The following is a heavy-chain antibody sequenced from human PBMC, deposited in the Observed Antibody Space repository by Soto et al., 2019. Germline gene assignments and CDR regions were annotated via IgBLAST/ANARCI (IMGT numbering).Heavy chain of an antibody. V-gene: IGHV3-73*01. D-gene: IGHD4-17*01. J-gene: IGHJ4*02. CDR1: GFTFSGSA. Sequence: EVQLVESGGGLVQPGESLKLSCAVSGFTFSGSAMHWVRQASGKGLEWVGRIRSKANNYATAYAASVKGRFTIARDDSKNTAYLQMNSLKSEDTAVEYCTRGYGDYVRDYWGQGTLVTVSS. CDR2: IRSKANNYAT. CDR3: TRGYGDYVRDY.